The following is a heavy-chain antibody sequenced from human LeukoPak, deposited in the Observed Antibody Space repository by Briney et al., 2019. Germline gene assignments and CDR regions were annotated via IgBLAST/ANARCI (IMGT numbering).Heavy chain of an antibody. D-gene: IGHD3-9*01. Sequence: GGSLRLSCAASGFTFSNYWMHWVRQAPGKGLVWVSRINNEGSRIYYADSVKGRFTISRDNAKNTLYLQMDSLRAEDTAVYYCARGSYYDILTGPDYWGQGTLVTVSS. V-gene: IGHV3-74*01. CDR1: GFTFSNYW. J-gene: IGHJ4*02. CDR2: INNEGSRI. CDR3: ARGSYYDILTGPDY.